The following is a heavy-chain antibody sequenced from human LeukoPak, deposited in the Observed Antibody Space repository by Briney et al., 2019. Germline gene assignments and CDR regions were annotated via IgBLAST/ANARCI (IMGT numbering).Heavy chain of an antibody. V-gene: IGHV4-39*07. Sequence: SETLSLTCTVSGGSISSSSYYWGWIRQPPGKGLEWIGSIYYSGSTYYNPSLRSRVTISVDTSKNQFSLKLSSVTAADTAVYYCARADRRYSYGYFDYWGQGTLVTVSS. J-gene: IGHJ4*02. CDR1: GGSISSSSYY. CDR2: IYYSGST. CDR3: ARADRRYSYGYFDY. D-gene: IGHD5-18*01.